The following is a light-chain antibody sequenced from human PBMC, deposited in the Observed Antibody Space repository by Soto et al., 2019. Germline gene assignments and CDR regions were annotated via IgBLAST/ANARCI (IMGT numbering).Light chain of an antibody. CDR1: QSDSSSY. V-gene: IGKV3-20*01. Sequence: EIVLTQSPGTLSLSPGERATLSCRASQSDSSSYLAWYQQKPGQAPRLLIYGASSRATGIPDRFSGSGSGTDFTLTISRLEPEDFAVYYCQHYGRSQTFGQGTKVEIK. J-gene: IGKJ1*01. CDR3: QHYGRSQT. CDR2: GAS.